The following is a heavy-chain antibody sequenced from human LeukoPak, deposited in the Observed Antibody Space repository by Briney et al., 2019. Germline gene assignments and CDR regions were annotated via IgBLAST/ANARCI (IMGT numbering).Heavy chain of an antibody. J-gene: IGHJ5*02. CDR2: IYYSGST. V-gene: IGHV4-59*01. D-gene: IGHD3-16*01. CDR3: AGTNDYDSNDYKDCFDP. CDR1: GGSISSYG. Sequence: SETLSLTCTASGGSISSYGMSWIRQPPGKGLEWIGYIYYSGSTNYNPSLKSRVTISVDTSKNQFSLKLSSVTAADTAVYYCAGTNDYDSNDYKDCFDPWGQGTLVTVSS.